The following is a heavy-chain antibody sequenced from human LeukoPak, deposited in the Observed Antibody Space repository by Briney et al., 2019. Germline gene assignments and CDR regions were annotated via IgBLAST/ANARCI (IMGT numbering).Heavy chain of an antibody. V-gene: IGHV3-11*01. CDR1: GFTFSDYY. D-gene: IGHD3-9*01. J-gene: IGHJ4*02. CDR2: ISSSGSTI. CDR3: ARDYDILTGPIFDY. Sequence: GGPLRLSCAASGFTFSDYYMSWIRQAPGKGLEWVSYISSSGSTIYYADSVKGRFTISRDNAKNSLYLQMNSLRAEGTAVYYCARDYDILTGPIFDYWGQGTLVTVSS.